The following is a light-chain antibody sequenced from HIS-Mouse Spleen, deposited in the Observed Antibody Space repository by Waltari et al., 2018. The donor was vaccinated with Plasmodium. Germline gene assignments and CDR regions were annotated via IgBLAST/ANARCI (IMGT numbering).Light chain of an antibody. Sequence: EIVMTQSPATLSVSPGERATLSCRDSQSVSSNLAWYQQKPGQAPRLLSYGASTRATGIPARFSGSGSGTEFTLTISSMQSEDFAVYYCQQYNNWPPYTFGQGTKLEIK. J-gene: IGKJ2*01. CDR2: GAS. CDR3: QQYNNWPPYT. V-gene: IGKV3-15*01. CDR1: QSVSSN.